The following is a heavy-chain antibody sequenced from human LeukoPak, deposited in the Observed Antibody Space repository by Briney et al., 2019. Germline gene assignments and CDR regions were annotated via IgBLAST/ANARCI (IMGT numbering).Heavy chain of an antibody. CDR2: ISTGSDYK. CDR3: ARDQYYFDQ. J-gene: IGHJ4*02. Sequence: GGSLRLSCAASGFTFSSYTMNWVRQAPGKGLEWVSSISTGSDYKHYADSVKGRFIISRDNAKNSVFLQMNSLRVEDTAVYYCARDQYYFDQWGQGTPVTVSS. V-gene: IGHV3-21*01. CDR1: GFTFSSYT.